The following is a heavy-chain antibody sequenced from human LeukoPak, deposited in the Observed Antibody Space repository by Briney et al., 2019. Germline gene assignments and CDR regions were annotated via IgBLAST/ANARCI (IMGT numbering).Heavy chain of an antibody. V-gene: IGHV3-21*01. Sequence: GGSLRLSCAASGFTFSSYSMNWVRQAPGKGLEWVSSISSSSSYIYYADSVKGRFTISRDNAKNSLYLQMNSLRAEDTAVYYCAMSRGLLIVNFDYWGQGTLVTVSS. J-gene: IGHJ4*02. D-gene: IGHD3-22*01. CDR2: ISSSSSYI. CDR3: AMSRGLLIVNFDY. CDR1: GFTFSSYS.